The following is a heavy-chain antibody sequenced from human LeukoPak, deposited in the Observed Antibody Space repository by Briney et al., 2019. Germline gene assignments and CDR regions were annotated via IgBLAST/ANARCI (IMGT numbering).Heavy chain of an antibody. D-gene: IGHD3-10*01. CDR1: GGSISGYY. V-gene: IGHV4-59*01. J-gene: IGHJ6*02. Sequence: SETLSLTCTGSGGSISGYYWSWIRQPPGKGLEWIGYIYDSGSTNYNPSLKSRVTISVDTSKNQFSLKLSSVTAADMAVYYCARVGGTNYYYYGMDVWGQGTTVTVSS. CDR3: ARVGGTNYYYYGMDV. CDR2: IYDSGST.